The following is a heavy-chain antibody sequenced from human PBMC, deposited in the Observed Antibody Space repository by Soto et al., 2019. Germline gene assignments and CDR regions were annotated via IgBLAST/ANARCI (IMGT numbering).Heavy chain of an antibody. CDR2: IAPHRDGT. CDR1: GYSFTDYY. CDR3: ARGPYGDNAFDI. D-gene: IGHD4-17*01. J-gene: IGHJ3*02. Sequence: ASVKVSCKASGYSFTDYYMHWIRQAPGQGLEWMGWIAPHRDGTEFAQKFQGRITLTGDASTSTAYMELKGLTSADTAVYFCARGPYGDNAFDIWGQGTVVTVSS. V-gene: IGHV1-2*02.